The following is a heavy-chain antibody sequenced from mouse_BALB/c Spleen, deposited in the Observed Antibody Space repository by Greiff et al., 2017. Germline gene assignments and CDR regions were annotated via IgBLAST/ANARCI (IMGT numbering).Heavy chain of an antibody. Sequence: VKLMESGPGLVAPSQSLSITCTVSGFSLTSYGVHWVRQPPGKGLEWLGVIWAGGSTNYNSALMSRLSISKDNSKSQVFLKMNSLQTDDTAMYYCARGGYGNGAYWGQGTLVTVSA. CDR2: IWAGGST. V-gene: IGHV2-9*02. J-gene: IGHJ3*01. D-gene: IGHD2-10*02. CDR1: GFSLTSYG. CDR3: ARGGYGNGAY.